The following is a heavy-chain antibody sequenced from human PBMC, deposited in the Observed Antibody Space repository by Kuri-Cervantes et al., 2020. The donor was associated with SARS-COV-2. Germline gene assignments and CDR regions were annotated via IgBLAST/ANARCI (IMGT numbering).Heavy chain of an antibody. CDR3: AGADFWSGYSIDY. D-gene: IGHD3-3*01. J-gene: IGHJ4*02. CDR2: IWYDGSNK. Sequence: GGSLRLSCAASGFTFSSYGMHWVRQAPGKGLEWVAVIWYDGSNKYYADSVKGRFTISRDNSKNTLYLQMNSLRAEDTAVYYCAGADFWSGYSIDYWGQGTLVTVSS. V-gene: IGHV3-33*01. CDR1: GFTFSSYG.